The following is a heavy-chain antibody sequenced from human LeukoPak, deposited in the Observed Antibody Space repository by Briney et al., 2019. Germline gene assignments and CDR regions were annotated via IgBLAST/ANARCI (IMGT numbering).Heavy chain of an antibody. Sequence: GGSLRLSCATSGFTFSSYAMSWVRQAPGKGLEWVSSISGSGGNTYYADSVKGRFTISRDYSKNTLYLQMNSLRTEETAVYYCAKDGEWGGNDYWGQGTLVTVSS. D-gene: IGHD3-10*01. V-gene: IGHV3-23*01. CDR2: ISGSGGNT. J-gene: IGHJ4*02. CDR1: GFTFSSYA. CDR3: AKDGEWGGNDY.